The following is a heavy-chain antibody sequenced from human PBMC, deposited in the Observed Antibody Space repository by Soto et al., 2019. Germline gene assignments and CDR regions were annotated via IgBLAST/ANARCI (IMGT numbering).Heavy chain of an antibody. D-gene: IGHD3-10*01. Sequence: GGSLRLSCTASGFTFGSYAMNWVRQAPGKGLEWVSGFSGNGVSTYYADSAKGRFTISRDNSKSTLYLQMNSLRAEDTAVYHCAKSYGSGRDYFDYWGQGTQVTVSS. CDR1: GFTFGSYA. V-gene: IGHV3-23*01. CDR3: AKSYGSGRDYFDY. J-gene: IGHJ4*02. CDR2: FSGNGVST.